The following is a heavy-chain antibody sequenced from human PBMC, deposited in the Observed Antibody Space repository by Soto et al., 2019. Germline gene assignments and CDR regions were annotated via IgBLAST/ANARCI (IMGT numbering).Heavy chain of an antibody. CDR3: ARDRAQPYYDYVWGSYREDYFDY. D-gene: IGHD3-16*02. Sequence: SETLSLTCAVYGGSFSGSYWSWIRQPPGKGLEWIGEINHSGSTNYNPSLKSRVTISVDTSKNQFSLKLSSVTAADTAVYYCARDRAQPYYDYVWGSYREDYFDYWGQGTLVTVSS. CDR2: INHSGST. V-gene: IGHV4-34*01. J-gene: IGHJ4*02. CDR1: GGSFSGSY.